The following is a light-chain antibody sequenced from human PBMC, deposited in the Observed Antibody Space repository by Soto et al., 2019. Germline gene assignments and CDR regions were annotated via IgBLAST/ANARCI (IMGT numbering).Light chain of an antibody. CDR1: NSDIGGYNY. V-gene: IGLV2-14*03. CDR3: SSFTSSSTVI. J-gene: IGLJ2*01. Sequence: QSALTQPASVSGSPGQSITISCTGTNSDIGGYNYVSWYQQHPGKAPKLIIYDVSNRPSGVSNRFSGSKSGNTASLTISGLQAEDEADYYCSSFTSSSTVIFGGGTKLTVL. CDR2: DVS.